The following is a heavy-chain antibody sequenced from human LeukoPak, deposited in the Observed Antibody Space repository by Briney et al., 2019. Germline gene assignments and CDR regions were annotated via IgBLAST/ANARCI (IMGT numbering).Heavy chain of an antibody. CDR1: GFSFDDYG. CDR3: ARAGSSGYHY. Sequence: KSGGSLRLSCEASGFSFDDYGMSWVRQAPGKGLEWVSSISSSSSYIYYADSVKGRFTISRDNAKNSLYLQMNSLRAEDTAVYYCARAGSSGYHYWGQGTLVTVSS. CDR2: ISSSSSYI. V-gene: IGHV3-21*01. D-gene: IGHD6-19*01. J-gene: IGHJ4*02.